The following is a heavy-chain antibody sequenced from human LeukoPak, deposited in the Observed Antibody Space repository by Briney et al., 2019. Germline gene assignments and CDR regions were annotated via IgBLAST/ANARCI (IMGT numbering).Heavy chain of an antibody. CDR3: ARDLYDFWSGYLVASYGMDV. V-gene: IGHV1-46*02. CDR2: INPSGGST. D-gene: IGHD3-3*01. CDR1: GYTFNNYY. Sequence: ASVKVSCKASGYTFNNYYIHWVRQAPGQGLEWMGIINPSGGSTSYAQKFQGRVTMTTDTSTSTAYMELRSLRSDDTAVYYCARDLYDFWSGYLVASYGMDVWGQGTTVTVPS. J-gene: IGHJ6*02.